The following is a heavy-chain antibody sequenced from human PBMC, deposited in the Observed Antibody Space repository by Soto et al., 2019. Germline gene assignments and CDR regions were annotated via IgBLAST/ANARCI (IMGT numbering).Heavy chain of an antibody. CDR2: IYYSGST. Sequence: SETLSLTCTVSGGSISSGGYYWSWIRQHPGKGLEWIGYIYYSGSTYYNPSLKSRVTISVDTSKNQFSLKLSSVTAADTAVYYCARVYYDFWSGYSNSSDYGMDVWGQGTTVSVSS. CDR1: GGSISSGGYY. J-gene: IGHJ6*02. D-gene: IGHD3-3*01. CDR3: ARVYYDFWSGYSNSSDYGMDV. V-gene: IGHV4-31*03.